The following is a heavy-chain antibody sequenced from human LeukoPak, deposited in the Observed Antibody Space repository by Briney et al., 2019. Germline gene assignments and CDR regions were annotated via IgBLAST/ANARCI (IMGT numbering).Heavy chain of an antibody. Sequence: GGSLRLSCAASGFTFSGSAMHWVRQASGKGLEWVGRIRSKANSYATAYAASVKGRFTISRDDSKNTAYLQMNSLKTGDTAVYYCTRIPYTAVAGVDYWGQGTLVTVSS. V-gene: IGHV3-73*01. J-gene: IGHJ4*02. D-gene: IGHD6-19*01. CDR2: IRSKANSYAT. CDR1: GFTFSGSA. CDR3: TRIPYTAVAGVDY.